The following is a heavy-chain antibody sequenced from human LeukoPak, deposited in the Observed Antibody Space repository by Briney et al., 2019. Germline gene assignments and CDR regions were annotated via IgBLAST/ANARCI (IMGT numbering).Heavy chain of an antibody. J-gene: IGHJ4*02. CDR1: GFTVSSNY. Sequence: PGGSLRLSCTASGFTVSSNYMSWVRQAPGKGLEWVSLIYSDGSTYYADSVKGRFTISRDNSKNTLSLQMNSLRAEDTAVYYCARGYNDNSVFDYWAREPWSPSPQ. V-gene: IGHV3-66*01. CDR3: ARGYNDNSVFDY. D-gene: IGHD3-22*01. CDR2: IYSDGST.